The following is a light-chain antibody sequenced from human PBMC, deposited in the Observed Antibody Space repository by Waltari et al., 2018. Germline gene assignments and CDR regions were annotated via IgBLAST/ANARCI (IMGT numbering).Light chain of an antibody. Sequence: QSALTQPASVSGSPGQSITISCTGTGSDVGNSKLVSWYQRHPGKAPRLMIYEGTKRPSGVSNRFSGSKSGNTASLTISGLQSEDEADYYCCSYAGGRRVFGGGTKLTVL. CDR3: CSYAGGRRV. J-gene: IGLJ3*02. CDR2: EGT. V-gene: IGLV2-23*01. CDR1: GSDVGNSKL.